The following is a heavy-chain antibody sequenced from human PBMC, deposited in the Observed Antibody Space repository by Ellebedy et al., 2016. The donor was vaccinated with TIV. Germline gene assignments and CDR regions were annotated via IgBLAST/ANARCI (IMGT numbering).Heavy chain of an antibody. Sequence: ASVKVSCXASGYTFTSYDINWVRQATGQGLEWMGWMNPNSGNTGYAQKFQGRVTMTRNTSISTAYMELSSLRSEDTAVYYCARSGFPDDLAWFNPWGQGTLVTVSS. D-gene: IGHD3-10*01. V-gene: IGHV1-8*01. CDR1: GYTFTSYD. CDR2: MNPNSGNT. CDR3: ARSGFPDDLAWFNP. J-gene: IGHJ5*02.